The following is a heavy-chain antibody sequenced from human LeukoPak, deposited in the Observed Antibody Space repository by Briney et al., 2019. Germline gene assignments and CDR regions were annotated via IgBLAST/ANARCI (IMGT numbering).Heavy chain of an antibody. D-gene: IGHD3-22*01. CDR2: IYYSGST. CDR3: ARTVMYYYDSSAGNWFDP. V-gene: IGHV4-39*01. CDR1: RGSISSSSYY. Sequence: SETLSLTCTVSRGSISSSSYYWGWIRQPPGKGLEWIGSIYYSGSTYYNPSLKSRVTISVDTSKNQFSLKLSSVTAADTAVYYCARTVMYYYDSSAGNWFDPWGQGTLVTVSS. J-gene: IGHJ5*02.